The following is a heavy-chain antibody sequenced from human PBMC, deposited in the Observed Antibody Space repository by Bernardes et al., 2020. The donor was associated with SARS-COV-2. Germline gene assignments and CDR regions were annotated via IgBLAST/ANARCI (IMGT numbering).Heavy chain of an antibody. Sequence: SETLSLTCAVYGGSFSSYYWSWIRQPPGKGLEWIGYIYYSGSTNYNPSLKSRVTISVDTSKNQFSLKLSAVTAADTAVYYCARHRVEAVADPYYYYYGMDVWGQGTTVTGSS. V-gene: IGHV4-59*08. CDR1: GGSFSSYY. D-gene: IGHD6-19*01. CDR3: ARHRVEAVADPYYYYYGMDV. J-gene: IGHJ6*02. CDR2: IYYSGST.